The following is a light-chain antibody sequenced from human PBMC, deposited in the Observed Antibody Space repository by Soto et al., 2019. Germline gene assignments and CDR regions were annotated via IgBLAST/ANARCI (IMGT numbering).Light chain of an antibody. V-gene: IGLV1-40*01. CDR2: GNS. CDR3: QSYDSSLRGWV. Sequence: QSVLTQPPSVSGAPGQRVTISCTGSSSNIGAGYDVHWYQQSPGTAPKLIIYGNSNRPSGVTDRFSGSKSGTSASLAITGLRAEDEADYYCQSYDSSLRGWVFGGGTKLTVL. J-gene: IGLJ3*02. CDR1: SSNIGAGYD.